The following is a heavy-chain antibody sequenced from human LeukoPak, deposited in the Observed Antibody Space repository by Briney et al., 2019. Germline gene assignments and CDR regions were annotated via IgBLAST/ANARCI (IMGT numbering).Heavy chain of an antibody. CDR1: GYTFTGYY. Sequence: ASVKVSCKASGYTFTGYYMHWVRRAPGQGLEWMGWINPNSGGTNYAQKLQGMVTMTRDTSISTVYLELSRLRSDDTAVYYCARPTTGSNFDYWGQGTLVTVSS. V-gene: IGHV1-2*02. J-gene: IGHJ4*02. D-gene: IGHD4-17*01. CDR3: ARPTTGSNFDY. CDR2: INPNSGGT.